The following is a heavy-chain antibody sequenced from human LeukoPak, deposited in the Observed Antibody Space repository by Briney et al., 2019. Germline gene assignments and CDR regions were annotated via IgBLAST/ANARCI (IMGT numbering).Heavy chain of an antibody. V-gene: IGHV3-23*01. CDR1: GFTFSNYG. J-gene: IGHJ4*02. Sequence: PGGTLRLSCVASGFTFSNYGMNWVRQAPGKGLEWVSGIVGSGVTTYYADSVKGRFTISRDNSKNTLYLHMNSLRAEDTAVYYCTANYNYWGQGTLVTVSS. CDR2: IVGSGVTT. CDR3: TANYNY. D-gene: IGHD3-10*01.